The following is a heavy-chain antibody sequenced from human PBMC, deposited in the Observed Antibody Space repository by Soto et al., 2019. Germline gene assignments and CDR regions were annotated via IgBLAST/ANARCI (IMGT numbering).Heavy chain of an antibody. CDR2: ILADYNT. V-gene: IGHV3-23*03. CDR1: GFTFSDYT. Sequence: PGGSLRLSCAPSGFTFSDYTMTWVRQAPGKVLGCISVILADYNTYYAGSVRGRFTISRDNSKNTVYLEMNSLRSEDTAVYYCARRTEGYFGYWGQGALVTVSS. J-gene: IGHJ4*02. CDR3: ARRTEGYFGY.